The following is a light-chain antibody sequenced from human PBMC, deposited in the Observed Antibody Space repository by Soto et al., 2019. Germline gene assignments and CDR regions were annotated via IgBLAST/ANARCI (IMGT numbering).Light chain of an antibody. Sequence: DIEMTQSPSSLSASVGDRVTITCRASQSISDWVAWYQQKPGKAPQLLIHKASSLETGVPSRFSGGGSGTEFTLTISSRQPDDFATYYCQPYNAFWTFGQGTKVEIK. V-gene: IGKV1-5*03. CDR2: KAS. CDR3: QPYNAFWT. CDR1: QSISDW. J-gene: IGKJ1*01.